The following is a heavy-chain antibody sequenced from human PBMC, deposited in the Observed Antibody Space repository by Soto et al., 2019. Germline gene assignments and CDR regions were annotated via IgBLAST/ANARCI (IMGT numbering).Heavy chain of an antibody. D-gene: IGHD6-6*01. CDR3: SRVEYVTSSPIG. Sequence: LRLSCAASGFTFSGSAIHWVRQAPGKGLEWVARIRTKSNGYATTYAASVRGRFTISRDDSKNMAYLQMNGLKTEDTAMYYCSRVEYVTSSPIGWGQGTLVTVSS. V-gene: IGHV3-73*01. CDR1: GFTFSGSA. J-gene: IGHJ1*01. CDR2: IRTKSNGYAT.